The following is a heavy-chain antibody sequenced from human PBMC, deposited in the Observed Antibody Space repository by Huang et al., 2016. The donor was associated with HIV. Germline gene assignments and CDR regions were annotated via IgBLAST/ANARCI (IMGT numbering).Heavy chain of an antibody. D-gene: IGHD3-22*01. Sequence: QVQLVQSGAEVKKPGSSVKVSCKASGGTFSIYAISWVRQAPGHGLEWRGGVSPNVGTANYAQKFQGRVTITADESTSTAYMELSSLRSEDTAVYYCARARGYYDSSVSYYFDYWGQGTLVTVSS. CDR2: VSPNVGTA. CDR1: GGTFSIYA. CDR3: ARARGYYDSSVSYYFDY. J-gene: IGHJ4*02. V-gene: IGHV1-69*13.